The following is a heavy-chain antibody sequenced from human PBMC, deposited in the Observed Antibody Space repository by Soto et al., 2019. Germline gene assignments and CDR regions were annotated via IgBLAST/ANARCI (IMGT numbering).Heavy chain of an antibody. Sequence: ASVKVSCKASGDTRTDFSMHWVRQAPGQRPEWMGWLSVGNGDTKYSQKFQGRVTITRDTSARTAYMELSNLRSEDTAVYYCATSEGDCGGGSCYNYSCYYGMDVWGQGTTVTVSS. CDR3: ATSEGDCGGGSCYNYSCYYGMDV. CDR1: GDTRTDFS. CDR2: LSVGNGDT. J-gene: IGHJ6*02. V-gene: IGHV1-3*01. D-gene: IGHD2-15*01.